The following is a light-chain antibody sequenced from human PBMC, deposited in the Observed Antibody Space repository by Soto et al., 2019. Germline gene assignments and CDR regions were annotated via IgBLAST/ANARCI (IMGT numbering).Light chain of an antibody. CDR2: GAS. CDR3: QQYGKT. V-gene: IGKV3-20*01. CDR1: QSVSSSY. J-gene: IGKJ1*01. Sequence: EFVLTQSPGTLSLSPGERATLSCRASQSVSSSYLAWYQQKPGQAPRLLIYGASSRATGIPDRFSGSGSGTDFTLTISRLEPEDFAVYYCQQYGKTFGQGTKVEIK.